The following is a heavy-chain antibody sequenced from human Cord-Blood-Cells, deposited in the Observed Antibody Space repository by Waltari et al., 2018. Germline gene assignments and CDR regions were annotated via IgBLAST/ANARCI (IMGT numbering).Heavy chain of an antibody. V-gene: IGHV1-69*01. J-gene: IGHJ3*02. CDR1: GGTFSSYA. CDR3: ARGLYYDFWSGYYAFDI. CDR2: IIPIFGTA. D-gene: IGHD3-3*01. Sequence: QVQLVQSGAEVKKPGSSVKVSCKASGGTFSSYAISWVRQAPGQGLEWMGGIIPIFGTADYAQKFQGRVTITADESTSTAYMELSSLRSEDTAVYYCARGLYYDFWSGYYAFDIWGQGTMVTVSS.